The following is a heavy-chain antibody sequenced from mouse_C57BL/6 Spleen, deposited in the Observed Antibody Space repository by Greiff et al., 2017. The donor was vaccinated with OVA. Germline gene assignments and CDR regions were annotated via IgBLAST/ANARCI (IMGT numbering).Heavy chain of an antibody. J-gene: IGHJ2*01. V-gene: IGHV1-81*01. Sequence: QVQLQQSGAELVRPGASVKLSCKASGYTFTSYGISWVKQRTGQGLEWIGEIHPRSGNTYYNEKFKGKATLTADKSSSIAYMELRSLTSEDSAVYFCARLNYGSSYPFDYWGQGTTLTVSS. CDR1: GYTFTSYG. CDR3: ARLNYGSSYPFDY. D-gene: IGHD1-1*01. CDR2: IHPRSGNT.